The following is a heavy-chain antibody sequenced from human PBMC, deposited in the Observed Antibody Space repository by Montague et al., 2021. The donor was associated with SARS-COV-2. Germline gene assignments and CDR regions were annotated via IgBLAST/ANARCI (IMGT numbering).Heavy chain of an antibody. D-gene: IGHD1-26*01. CDR2: INYSGKT. CDR1: GASISSGTYY. J-gene: IGHJ2*01. Sequence: SETLSLTCTVSGASISSGTYYWGWVRQPPGKGLEWIGTINYSGKTYYNPSLKSRVTISVDTSKNQFSLKLTSVTAADTAVYYWARRAQWQLSWFFDLWGRGTLVTVSS. V-gene: IGHV4-39*01. CDR3: ARRAQWQLSWFFDL.